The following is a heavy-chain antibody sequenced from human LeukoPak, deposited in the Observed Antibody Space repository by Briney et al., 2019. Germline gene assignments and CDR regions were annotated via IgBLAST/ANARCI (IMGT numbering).Heavy chain of an antibody. D-gene: IGHD6-19*01. CDR1: GFTFDDYA. J-gene: IGHJ4*02. CDR2: ISWNSGSI. CDR3: AKCRVVAGPATRVWTPLGY. V-gene: IGHV3-9*01. Sequence: GGSLRLSCAASGFTFDDYAMHWVRQAPGKGLEWVSGISWNSGSIGYADSVKGRFTISRDNAKNSLYLQMNSLRAEDTALYYCAKCRVVAGPATRVWTPLGYWGQGTLVTVSS.